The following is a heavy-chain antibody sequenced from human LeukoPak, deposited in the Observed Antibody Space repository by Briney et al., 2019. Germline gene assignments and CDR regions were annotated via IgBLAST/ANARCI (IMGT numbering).Heavy chain of an antibody. D-gene: IGHD1-14*01. Sequence: PSETLSLTCTVSGGSVSNEIYYWSWIRQPPGKGLEWIGYVSYSGSTSYNASLKSRVTMSVDTSKNQFSLKLSPVTAADTAVYYCARELGIADGYYFDYWGQGTLVTVSS. V-gene: IGHV4-61*01. CDR1: GGSVSNEIYY. CDR3: ARELGIADGYYFDY. CDR2: VSYSGST. J-gene: IGHJ4*02.